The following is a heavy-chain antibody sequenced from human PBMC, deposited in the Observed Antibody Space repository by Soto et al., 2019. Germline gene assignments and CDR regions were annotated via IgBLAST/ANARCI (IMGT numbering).Heavy chain of an antibody. CDR1: GFTFSSYW. D-gene: IGHD1-26*01. CDR3: ASLDSGSYYPPGYYYYGMDV. Sequence: GGSLRLSCAASGFTFSSYWMHWVRQAPGKGLVWVSRINSDGSSTSYADSVKGRFTISRDNAKNTLYLQMNSLRAEDTAVYYCASLDSGSYYPPGYYYYGMDVWGQGTTVTVSS. J-gene: IGHJ6*02. CDR2: INSDGSST. V-gene: IGHV3-74*01.